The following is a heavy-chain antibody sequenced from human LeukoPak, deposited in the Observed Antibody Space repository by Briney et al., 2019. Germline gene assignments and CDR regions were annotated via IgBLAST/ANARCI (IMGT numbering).Heavy chain of an antibody. CDR3: ASPPHYYDSSGYTYYFDY. Sequence: GRSLRLSCAASGFTFSSYAMHWVRQAPGKGLEWVAVISYDGSNKYYADSVKGRFTISRDNSKNTLYLQMNSLRAEDTAVYYCASPPHYYDSSGYTYYFDYWGQGTLVTVSS. V-gene: IGHV3-30-3*01. CDR2: ISYDGSNK. D-gene: IGHD3-22*01. J-gene: IGHJ4*02. CDR1: GFTFSSYA.